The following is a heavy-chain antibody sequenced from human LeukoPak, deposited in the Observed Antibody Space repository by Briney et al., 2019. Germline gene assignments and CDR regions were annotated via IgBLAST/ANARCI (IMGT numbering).Heavy chain of an antibody. V-gene: IGHV4-59*01. CDR1: GGSISDYY. CDR3: ARDKWSGGGLAQFDP. Sequence: SETLSLTCTVSGGSISDYYWSWIRQPPGKGLEWIAYIYYSGNTKVNPSLKSRVTVSVDTFKNQFSLKLTSVTAADTAVYYCARDKWSGGGLAQFDPWGQGTLVTVSS. CDR2: IYYSGNT. D-gene: IGHD2-15*01. J-gene: IGHJ5*02.